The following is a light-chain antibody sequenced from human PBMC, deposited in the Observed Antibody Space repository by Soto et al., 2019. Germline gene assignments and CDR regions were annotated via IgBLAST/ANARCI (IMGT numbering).Light chain of an antibody. CDR2: TNN. V-gene: IGLV1-44*01. CDR3: ASWDDSLNAWV. Sequence: QSVLTQPPSASGTPGQRVTISCSGSTSNIGSNIVNWYQQLPGTAPKLLIYTNNQRPSGVPKRFSGSKSGTSASLGISGLQSDDEADYSCASWDDSLNAWVFGGGTKVTGL. J-gene: IGLJ3*02. CDR1: TSNIGSNI.